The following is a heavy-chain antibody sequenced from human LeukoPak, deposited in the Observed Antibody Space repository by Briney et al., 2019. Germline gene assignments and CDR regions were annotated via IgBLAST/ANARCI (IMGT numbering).Heavy chain of an antibody. V-gene: IGHV3-53*01. D-gene: IGHD3-10*01. CDR1: GFTVSSNY. CDR3: AKDLLGSYYNKGYY. CDR2: IYSGGNT. Sequence: GGSLRLSCAASGFTVSSNYMSWVRQAPGKGLEWVSVIYSGGNTYYADSVKGRFTVSRDNSKNTLYLQMNSLRAEDTAVYYCAKDLLGSYYNKGYYWGQGTLVTVSS. J-gene: IGHJ4*02.